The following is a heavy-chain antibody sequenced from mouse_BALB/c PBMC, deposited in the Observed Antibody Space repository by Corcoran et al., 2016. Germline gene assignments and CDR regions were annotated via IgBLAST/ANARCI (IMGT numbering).Heavy chain of an antibody. CDR3: ARRHGNYLWYFDV. Sequence: EVQLQQSGPELAKPGASVKMSCKASGYTFTDYYMDWVKQSHGESFEWIGRVNPYNGGTSYNQKFKGKATLTVDKSSSTAYMELNSLTSEDSAVYYCARRHGNYLWYFDVWGAGTTVTVSS. V-gene: IGHV1-19*01. CDR2: VNPYNGGT. D-gene: IGHD2-1*01. J-gene: IGHJ1*01. CDR1: GYTFTDYY.